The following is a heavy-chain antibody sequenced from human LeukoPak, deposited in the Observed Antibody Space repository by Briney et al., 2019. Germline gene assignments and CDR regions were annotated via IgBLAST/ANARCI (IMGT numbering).Heavy chain of an antibody. CDR2: IRGGGAGT. CDR3: AKCAESYGNDAFDL. Sequence: GGSLRLSCAASEFTFSSFAMGWVRQAPGKGLEWVSYIRGGGAGTLYADSVKGRFTVSRDNSKSTLYLQMNSLRVEDTAVYYCAKCAESYGNDAFDLWGPGTTVTVSS. D-gene: IGHD3-16*01. CDR1: EFTFSSFA. V-gene: IGHV3-23*01. J-gene: IGHJ3*01.